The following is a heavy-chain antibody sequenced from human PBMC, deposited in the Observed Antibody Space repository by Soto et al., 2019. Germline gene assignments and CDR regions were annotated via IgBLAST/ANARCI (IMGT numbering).Heavy chain of an antibody. CDR2: IYYSGST. D-gene: IGHD3-10*01. V-gene: IGHV4-39*01. CDR1: GGSISSSSYY. J-gene: IGHJ5*02. CDR3: ARRKVRGTNWFDP. Sequence: QLQLQESGPGLVKPSETLSLTCTVSGGSISSSSYYWGWIRQPPGKGLEWIGSIYYSGSTYYNPSLKSRVTISVDTSKNQFSLKLSSVTAADTAVYYCARRKVRGTNWFDPWGQGTLVTVSS.